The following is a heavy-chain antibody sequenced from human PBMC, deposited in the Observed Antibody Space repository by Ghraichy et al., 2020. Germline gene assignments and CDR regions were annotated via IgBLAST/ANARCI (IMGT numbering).Heavy chain of an antibody. D-gene: IGHD3-9*01. J-gene: IGHJ3*02. CDR3: ARESVLTGMGDDASDI. CDR1: GFTFSSHY. Sequence: GGSLRLSCVGSGFTFSSHYMTWVRQAPGKGLEWVANIKQDGSDTFYLDSVRGRFTISRDNAKNSLYLQMNSLRADDTAVYYCARESVLTGMGDDASDIWGQGTMVTVSS. V-gene: IGHV3-7*03. CDR2: IKQDGSDT.